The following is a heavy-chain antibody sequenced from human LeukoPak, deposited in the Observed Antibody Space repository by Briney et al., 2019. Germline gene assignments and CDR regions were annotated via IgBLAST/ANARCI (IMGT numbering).Heavy chain of an antibody. V-gene: IGHV3-15*01. Sequence: PGGSLRLSCAASGFTFSNAWMSWVRQAPGKGLEGVGRIKSKTDGGTTDYAARVKGRFTISRDDSENTLYLQVNSLKTEDTAMYYCTTGYCSSTSCYGGNYWGQGTLVTVSS. CDR2: IKSKTDGGTT. CDR3: TTGYCSSTSCYGGNY. J-gene: IGHJ4*02. CDR1: GFTFSNAW. D-gene: IGHD2-2*01.